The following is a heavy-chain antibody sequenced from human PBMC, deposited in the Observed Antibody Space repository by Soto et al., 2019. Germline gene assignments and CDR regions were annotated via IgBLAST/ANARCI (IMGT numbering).Heavy chain of an antibody. CDR3: SRDLVRSDRSGYWASDY. V-gene: IGHV3-49*03. D-gene: IGHD3-22*01. J-gene: IGHJ4*02. CDR1: GFTFGDYA. Sequence: PGGSLRLSCTASGFTFGDYAMSWFRQAPGKGLEWVGFIRSKAYGGTTEYAASVKGRFTISRDDSKSIAYLQMNSLRPEDTAVYYCSRDLVRSDRSGYWASDYWGLGTLVTVSS. CDR2: IRSKAYGGTT.